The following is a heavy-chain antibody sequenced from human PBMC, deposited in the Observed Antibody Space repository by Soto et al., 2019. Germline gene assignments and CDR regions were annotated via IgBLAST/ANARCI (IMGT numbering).Heavy chain of an antibody. J-gene: IGHJ6*02. CDR1: GFTFNSFG. CDR2: ISYDGSNK. CDR3: ATEIAAAGERLGYYYYGMDV. Sequence: QMQLVESGGGVVQPGRSLRLSCSASGFTFNSFGIHWVRQAPGKGLEWLAVISYDGSNKYYADSVKGRFTISRDNSKNKMGLQMNSMRPEDTAVYYCATEIAAAGERLGYYYYGMDVWGQGTTVTVSS. V-gene: IGHV3-30*03. D-gene: IGHD6-13*01.